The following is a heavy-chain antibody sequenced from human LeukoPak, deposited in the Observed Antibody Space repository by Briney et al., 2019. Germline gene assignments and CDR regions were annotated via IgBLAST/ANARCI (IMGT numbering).Heavy chain of an antibody. D-gene: IGHD6-13*01. V-gene: IGHV3-48*04. CDR3: ARGWYASSWYCDY. J-gene: IGHJ4*02. CDR2: ISSGSSTI. Sequence: GGSLSLSCAASGFTFSSYAMSWVRQAPGKGLEWVSYISSGSSTIYYADSVKGRFTISRDDAKNSLYLQMNSLRAEDTAVYYCARGWYASSWYCDYWGQGTLVTVSS. CDR1: GFTFSSYA.